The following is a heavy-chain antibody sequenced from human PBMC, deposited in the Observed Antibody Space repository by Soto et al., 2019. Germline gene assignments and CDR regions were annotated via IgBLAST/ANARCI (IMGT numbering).Heavy chain of an antibody. D-gene: IGHD6-13*01. CDR1: GFTFSSYA. J-gene: IGHJ6*02. V-gene: IGHV3-30-3*01. Sequence: GGSMRLSCAASGFTFSSYAMHWVRQAPGKGLEWVAVISYDGSNKYYADSVKGRFTISRDNSKNTLYLQMNSLRAEDTAVYYCARDDSSSSTTMDVWGQGTTVTVSS. CDR2: ISYDGSNK. CDR3: ARDDSSSSTTMDV.